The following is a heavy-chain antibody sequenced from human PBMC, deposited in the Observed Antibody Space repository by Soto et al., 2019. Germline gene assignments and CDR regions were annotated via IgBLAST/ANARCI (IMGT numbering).Heavy chain of an antibody. D-gene: IGHD4-4*01. CDR3: AKASGGTVTTVTWFGP. CDR1: GYTFTSYG. Sequence: ASVKVSCKASGYTFTSYGISWVRQAPGQGLEWMGWISAYNGNTNYAQKLQGRVTMTTDTSTSTAYMELRSLRSDDTAGYYCAKASGGTVTTVTWFGPWGQGTLVTVSS. J-gene: IGHJ5*02. CDR2: ISAYNGNT. V-gene: IGHV1-18*01.